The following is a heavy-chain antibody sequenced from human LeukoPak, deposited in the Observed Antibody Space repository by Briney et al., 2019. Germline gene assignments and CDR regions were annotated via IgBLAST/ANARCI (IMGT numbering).Heavy chain of an antibody. J-gene: IGHJ4*02. CDR1: GYTFTGYY. V-gene: IGHV1-2*02. CDR2: INPNSGGT. D-gene: IGHD3-3*01. Sequence: ASVKVSCKASGYTFTGYYMHWVRQAPGQGLEWMGWINPNSGGTNYAQKFQGRVTMTRDTSISTAYMELSRLRSDDTAVYYCARVRTLRSLEWLLWYWGQGTLVTVSS. CDR3: ARVRTLRSLEWLLWY.